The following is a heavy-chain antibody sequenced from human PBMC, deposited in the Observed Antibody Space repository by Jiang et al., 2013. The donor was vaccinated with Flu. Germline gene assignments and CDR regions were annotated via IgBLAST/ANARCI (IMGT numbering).Heavy chain of an antibody. D-gene: IGHD3-22*01. CDR2: IDWDDDK. J-gene: IGHJ4*02. CDR1: GFSLSTSGMC. Sequence: TCTFSGFSLSTSGMCVSWIRQPPGKALEWLALIDWDDDKYYSTSLKTRLTISKDTSKNQVVLTMTNMDPVDTATYYCARATPAHDSSGSATESHFDYWGQGTLVTVSS. V-gene: IGHV2-70*01. CDR3: ARATPAHDSSGSATESHFDY.